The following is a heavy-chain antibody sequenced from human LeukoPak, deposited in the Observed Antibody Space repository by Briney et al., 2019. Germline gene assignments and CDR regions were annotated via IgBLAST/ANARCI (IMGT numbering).Heavy chain of an antibody. J-gene: IGHJ4*02. CDR1: GYIFTGYY. CDR3: ARAWGTTVTTFFDY. D-gene: IGHD4-17*01. CDR2: INPNSRVT. Sequence: ASLKVSCKASGYIFTGYYMHWVRQAPGQGLEWMGWINPNSRVTNYAQKFQGRVTMPRDTSISTAYMELSRLRSDDTAVYYCARAWGTTVTTFFDYWGQGTLVTVSS. V-gene: IGHV1-2*02.